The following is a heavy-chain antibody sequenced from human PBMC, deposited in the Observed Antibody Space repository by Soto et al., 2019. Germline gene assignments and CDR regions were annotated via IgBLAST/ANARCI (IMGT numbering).Heavy chain of an antibody. CDR3: ASTLGPGQRGDAFDI. CDR2: IWYDGSNK. V-gene: IGHV3-33*01. J-gene: IGHJ3*02. CDR1: GFTFSSYG. Sequence: PGGSLRLSCAASGFTFSSYGMHWVRQAPGKGLEWVAVIWYDGSNKYYADSVKGRFTISRDNSKNTLYLQMNSLRAEDTAVYYCASTLGPGQRGDAFDIWGQGTMVTVSS.